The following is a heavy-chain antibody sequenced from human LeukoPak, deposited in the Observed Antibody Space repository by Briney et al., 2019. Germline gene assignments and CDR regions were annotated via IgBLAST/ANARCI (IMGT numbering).Heavy chain of an antibody. CDR2: FDPEDGGT. J-gene: IGHJ4*02. D-gene: IGHD3-10*01. CDR3: ARVGRDYGSGSYSDY. Sequence: ASVKVSCKVSGYTLTELSMHWVRQAPGKGLEWMGGFDPEDGGTIYAQKFQGRVTMTRNTSISTAYMELSSLRSEDTAVYYCARVGRDYGSGSYSDYWGQGTLVTVSS. V-gene: IGHV1-24*01. CDR1: GYTLTELS.